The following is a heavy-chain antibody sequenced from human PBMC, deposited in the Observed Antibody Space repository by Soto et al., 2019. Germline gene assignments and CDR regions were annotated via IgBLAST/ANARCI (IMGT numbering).Heavy chain of an antibody. D-gene: IGHD3-3*01. CDR3: ARYYDFWSGANDAFDI. V-gene: IGHV1-8*01. Sequence: ASVKVSCKASGYTFTSYDINWVRQATGQGLEWMGWMNPNSGNTGYAQKFQGRVTMTRNTSISTAYMELSSLRSEYTAVYYCARYYDFWSGANDAFDIWGQGTMVTVSS. J-gene: IGHJ3*02. CDR1: GYTFTSYD. CDR2: MNPNSGNT.